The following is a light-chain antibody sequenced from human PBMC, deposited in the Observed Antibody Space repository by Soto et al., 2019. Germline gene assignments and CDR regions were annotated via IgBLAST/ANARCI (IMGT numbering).Light chain of an antibody. J-gene: IGLJ2*01. CDR1: SSDVGGYNY. CDR2: EVT. Sequence: QSALTQPPSASGSPGQSVTTSCTGTSSDVGGYNYVSWYQQHPGKAPKLIIYEVTKRPSGVPDRFSGSKSGNTASLTVSGLQAEDEADYYCSSYSGTNNVAFGGGTKLTVL. CDR3: SSYSGTNNVA. V-gene: IGLV2-8*01.